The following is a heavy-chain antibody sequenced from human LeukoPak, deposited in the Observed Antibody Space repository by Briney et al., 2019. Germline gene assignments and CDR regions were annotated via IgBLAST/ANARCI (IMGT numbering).Heavy chain of an antibody. CDR3: ARSRTAYYNVYADF. CDR1: GFTFSSYW. J-gene: IGHJ4*02. Sequence: GGSLRLSCVASGFTFSSYWMSWFRLAPGKGLEWVANIKEDGSEKYYADYVKGRFTISRDNAKNSLSLQMSSLRDEDTAVFYCARSRTAYYNVYADFWGQGTLVTVSS. D-gene: IGHD1-26*01. V-gene: IGHV3-7*01. CDR2: IKEDGSEK.